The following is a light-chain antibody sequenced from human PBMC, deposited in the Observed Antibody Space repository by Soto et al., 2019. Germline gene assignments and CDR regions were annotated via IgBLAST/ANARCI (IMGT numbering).Light chain of an antibody. J-gene: IGKJ1*01. Sequence: EIVLTQSPGTPSLSPGERATLSCRASQSVSSSYLAWYQQKPVQAPRLLIYGASSRATGIPDRFSGSGSGTYFTLTISRLEPEDFAVYYCQQYGSSPTWTFGQGTKVEIK. CDR2: GAS. CDR1: QSVSSSY. V-gene: IGKV3-20*01. CDR3: QQYGSSPTWT.